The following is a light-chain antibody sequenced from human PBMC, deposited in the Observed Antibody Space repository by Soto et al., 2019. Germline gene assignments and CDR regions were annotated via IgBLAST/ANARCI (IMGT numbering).Light chain of an antibody. CDR1: QEINNY. V-gene: IGKV1-33*01. J-gene: IGKJ5*01. CDR3: QQFDNLPFS. CDR2: DSS. Sequence: DIQMTQSPSSLSASVGDRVTIICQASQEINNYLNWYQQKPGKVPKLLIYDSSNLEIEVPSRCSGGGYGTRFSFTISSLQPEDIETYCCQQFDNLPFSFGQGKRLEIK.